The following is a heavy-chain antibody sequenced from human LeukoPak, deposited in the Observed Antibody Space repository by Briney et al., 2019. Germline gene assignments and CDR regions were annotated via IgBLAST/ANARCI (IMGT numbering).Heavy chain of an antibody. D-gene: IGHD6-19*01. CDR3: ARKCSPRGCRSSDL. Sequence: GGSLRLSCAASGFTFSSYWMNWVRQAPGKGLEWVANIKQDGSEKDYMDPVKGRFTISRDNAKNSLYLQMNSLRAEDTAFYYCARKCSPRGCRSSDLWGRGNLVTVSS. CDR1: GFTFSSYW. J-gene: IGHJ2*01. CDR2: IKQDGSEK. V-gene: IGHV3-7*01.